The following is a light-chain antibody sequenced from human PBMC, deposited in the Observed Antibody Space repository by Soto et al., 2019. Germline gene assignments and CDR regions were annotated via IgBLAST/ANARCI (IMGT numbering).Light chain of an antibody. CDR3: QSYDSSLSGDV. Sequence: QSVLTQPPSVSGAPGQRVTISCTGSSSNIGAGYDVHWYQQLPGTAPKLLIYGNNNRPSGVPDRVSGSKSGTSASLAITGLQAEDEADYYCQSYDSSLSGDVFGSGTKVTVL. J-gene: IGLJ1*01. CDR2: GNN. CDR1: SSNIGAGYD. V-gene: IGLV1-40*01.